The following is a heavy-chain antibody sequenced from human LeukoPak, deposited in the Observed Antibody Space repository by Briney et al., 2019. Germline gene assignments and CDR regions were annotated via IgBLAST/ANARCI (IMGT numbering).Heavy chain of an antibody. Sequence: GGSLRLSCAASGFTFSSYGMHWVRQAPGKGLEWVTFIRYDGSNKYYADSVKGRFTISRDNSKNTLYLQMNSLRAEDTAVYYCAKGPYCSNTSCSAGDWYYYMDVWGKGTTVTVSS. CDR3: AKGPYCSNTSCSAGDWYYYMDV. CDR1: GFTFSSYG. J-gene: IGHJ6*03. V-gene: IGHV3-30*02. CDR2: IRYDGSNK. D-gene: IGHD2-2*01.